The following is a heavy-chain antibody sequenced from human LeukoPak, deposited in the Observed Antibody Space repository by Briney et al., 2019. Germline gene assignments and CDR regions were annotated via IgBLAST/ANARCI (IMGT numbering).Heavy chain of an antibody. J-gene: IGHJ4*02. CDR1: GFTFSNAW. D-gene: IGHD1-1*01. CDR3: TTDLGRTTGTTLDY. Sequence: GGSLRLSCAASGFTFSNAWMSWVRQAPGKGLEWVGRIKSKTDGGTTDYAAPVKGRFTISRDDSKNTLYLQMNSLKTEDTAVYYCTTDLGRTTGTTLDYWGQGTLVTVSS. V-gene: IGHV3-15*01. CDR2: IKSKTDGGTT.